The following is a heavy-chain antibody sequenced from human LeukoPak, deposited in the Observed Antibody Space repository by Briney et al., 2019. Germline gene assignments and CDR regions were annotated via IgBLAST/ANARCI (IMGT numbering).Heavy chain of an antibody. D-gene: IGHD3-9*01. Sequence: GGSLTLSCAASGFSFSLYAMNWVRQAPGKGLEWVSTIIETGASPYYADSVRGRFTISRDNSKNTVYLQMNSLRAEDTAVYYCARPMDFDWLLSFDYWGQGTLVTVSS. CDR1: GFSFSLYA. J-gene: IGHJ4*02. CDR3: ARPMDFDWLLSFDY. CDR2: IIETGASP. V-gene: IGHV3-23*01.